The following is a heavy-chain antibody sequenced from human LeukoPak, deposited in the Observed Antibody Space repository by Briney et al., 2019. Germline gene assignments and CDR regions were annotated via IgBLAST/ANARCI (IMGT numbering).Heavy chain of an antibody. D-gene: IGHD6-13*01. CDR1: GGSISSYY. Sequence: PSETLSLTCTVSGGSISSYYWSWIRQPPGKGLEWIGYIYYSGSTNYNPSLKSRVTISVDTSKNQFSLKLSSVTAADTAVYYCARGSSSWYPWFDYWGQGTLVTVSS. J-gene: IGHJ4*02. CDR2: IYYSGST. CDR3: ARGSSSWYPWFDY. V-gene: IGHV4-59*01.